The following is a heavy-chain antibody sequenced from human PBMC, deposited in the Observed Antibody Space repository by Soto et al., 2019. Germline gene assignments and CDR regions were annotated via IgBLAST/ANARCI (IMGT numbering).Heavy chain of an antibody. CDR1: GYTFTSYD. Sequence: ASVKVSCKASGYTFTSYDINWVRQATGQGLEWMGWMNPNSGNTGYAQKFQGRVTMTRNTSISTAYMELSSLRSEDTAVYYCAREHRDRETGLVPAAIDGMDVWG. CDR2: MNPNSGNT. V-gene: IGHV1-8*01. CDR3: AREHRDRETGLVPAAIDGMDV. J-gene: IGHJ6*02. D-gene: IGHD2-2*01.